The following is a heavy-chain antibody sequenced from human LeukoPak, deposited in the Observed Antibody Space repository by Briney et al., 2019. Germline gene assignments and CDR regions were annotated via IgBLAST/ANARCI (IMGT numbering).Heavy chain of an antibody. CDR1: EFTFTSYE. CDR2: ISSSGNTI. D-gene: IGHD6-6*01. Sequence: GGSLRLSCAASEFTFTSYELDWVRQAPGKGLEWVSYISSSGNTISYADSVKGRFTISRDNAKNSLYLQVISLRAEDTAVYYCARGPSIAARYDAFDIWGQGTMVTVSS. J-gene: IGHJ3*02. CDR3: ARGPSIAARYDAFDI. V-gene: IGHV3-48*03.